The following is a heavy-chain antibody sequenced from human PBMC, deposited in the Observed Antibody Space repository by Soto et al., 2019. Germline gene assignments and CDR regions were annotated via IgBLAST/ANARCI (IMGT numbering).Heavy chain of an antibody. CDR2: ISSSSRYI. CDR3: ARDLKDIVVVVAATLEYYFDY. CDR1: GFTFSSYS. Sequence: EVQLVESGGGLVKPGGSLRLSCAASGFTFSSYSMNWVRQAPGKGLEWVSSISSSSRYIYYADSVKGRFTISRDNAKNSLYLQMNSLRAEDTAVYYCARDLKDIVVVVAATLEYYFDYWGQGTLVTVSS. V-gene: IGHV3-21*01. J-gene: IGHJ4*02. D-gene: IGHD2-15*01.